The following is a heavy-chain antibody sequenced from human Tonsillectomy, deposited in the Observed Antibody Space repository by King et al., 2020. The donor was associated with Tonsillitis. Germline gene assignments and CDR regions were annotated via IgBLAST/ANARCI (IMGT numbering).Heavy chain of an antibody. CDR1: GFTFRTYG. V-gene: IGHV3-30*18. CDR2: ISYDGNDE. J-gene: IGHJ6*03. D-gene: IGHD6-13*01. CDR3: AKDLGYLRYFMDV. Sequence: VQLVESGGGVVQPGRSLRLSCAASGFTFRTYGMHWVRQAPGKGLEWVAVISYDGNDEYYADSVKGRFTISRDNSKNTLSLQMNSLRPGDTAVYYCAKDLGYLRYFMDVCGTGTTVTVS.